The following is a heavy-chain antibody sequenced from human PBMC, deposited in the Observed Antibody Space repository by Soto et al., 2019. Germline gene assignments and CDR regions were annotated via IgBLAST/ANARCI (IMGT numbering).Heavy chain of an antibody. CDR2: IYYSGST. D-gene: IGHD3-10*01. CDR1: GGSISSSSYY. V-gene: IGHV4-39*01. J-gene: IGHJ4*02. Sequence: QLQLQESGPGLVKPSETLSLTCTVSGGSISSSSYYWGWIRQPPGKGLEWIGSIYYSGSTYYNPSLKRRLTISADPYKNPFSLRLSAVSAADRAVYYSARSLVTVVPEDDWGQGTLVTVSS. CDR3: ARSLVTVVPEDD.